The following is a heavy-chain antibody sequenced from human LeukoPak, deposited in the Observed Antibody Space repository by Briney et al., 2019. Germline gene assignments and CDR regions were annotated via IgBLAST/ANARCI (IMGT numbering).Heavy chain of an antibody. CDR3: ARGEGIAVAATFDY. Sequence: SSETLSLTCTVSGGSISSSSYYWGWTRQPPGKGLEWIGSIYYSGSTYYNPSLKSRVTISVDTSKNQFSLKLSSVTAADTAVYYCARGEGIAVAATFDYWGQGTLVTVSS. CDR2: IYYSGST. J-gene: IGHJ4*02. V-gene: IGHV4-39*07. D-gene: IGHD6-19*01. CDR1: GGSISSSSYY.